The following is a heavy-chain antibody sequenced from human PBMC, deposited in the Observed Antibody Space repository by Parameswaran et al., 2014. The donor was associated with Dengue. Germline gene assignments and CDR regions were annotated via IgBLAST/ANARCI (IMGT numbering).Heavy chain of an antibody. CDR2: MNTDGTNR. CDR3: VRDSTNWPLTYFDY. V-gene: IGHV3-74*01. CDR1: GFTFSNFY. D-gene: IGHD2-2*01. Sequence: GESLKISCAASGFTFSNFYMHWVRQVPGKGLVWVSRMNTDGTNRIYADSVKGRFTISRDNAKNMLYLQMNSLKTEDTAVYYCVRDSTNWPLTYFDYWGQGTLVTVSS. J-gene: IGHJ4*02.